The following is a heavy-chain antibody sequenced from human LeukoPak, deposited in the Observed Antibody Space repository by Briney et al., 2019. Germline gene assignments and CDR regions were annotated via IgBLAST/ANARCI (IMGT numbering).Heavy chain of an antibody. CDR2: INWNGGST. D-gene: IGHD3-22*01. J-gene: IGHJ4*02. CDR3: ARAPTPYYYDSSGYGDY. V-gene: IGHV3-20*04. CDR1: GFTFDDYG. Sequence: GGSLRLSCAASGFTFDDYGMSWVRQAPGKGLEWVSGINWNGGSTGYADSVKGRFTISRDNAKNSLYLQMNSLRAEDTALYYCARAPTPYYYDSSGYGDYWGQGTLVTVSS.